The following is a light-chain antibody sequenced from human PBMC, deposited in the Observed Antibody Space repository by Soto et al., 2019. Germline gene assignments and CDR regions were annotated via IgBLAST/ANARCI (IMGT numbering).Light chain of an antibody. CDR1: QSVRSSY. Sequence: EIVLTQSPGTLSLSPGERATLSCRASQSVRSSYLAWYQQKAGQAPRLLIYDASRRATGIPDRFSGSGSGTDFPLTITRLEPEDFAVYYCQQYGSSPFTFGPGTKVDIK. CDR3: QQYGSSPFT. V-gene: IGKV3-20*01. CDR2: DAS. J-gene: IGKJ3*01.